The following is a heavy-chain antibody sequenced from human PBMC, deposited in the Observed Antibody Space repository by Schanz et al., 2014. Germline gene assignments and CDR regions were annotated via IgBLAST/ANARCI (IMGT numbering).Heavy chain of an antibody. CDR2: ISASGGTT. D-gene: IGHD5-18*01. J-gene: IGHJ4*02. CDR1: GFTFSAYA. CDR3: VRVSFADPRLYRGMDRDIDY. Sequence: EVQLLESGGGLVEPGGSLRLSCAASGFTFSAYAMTWVRQIPGKGLEWVSAISASGGTTYYADSVKGRFTISRDDAKKSMYLQMNNLRAEDTAVYYCVRVSFADPRLYRGMDRDIDYWGQGTLVTVSS. V-gene: IGHV3-23*01.